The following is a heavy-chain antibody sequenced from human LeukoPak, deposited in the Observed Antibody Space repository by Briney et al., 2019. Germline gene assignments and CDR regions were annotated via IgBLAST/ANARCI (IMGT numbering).Heavy chain of an antibody. V-gene: IGHV1-8*03. CDR1: GYTFTSYD. J-gene: IGHJ4*02. CDR3: ARTYSYWSGYPTLGY. D-gene: IGHD3-3*01. Sequence: GASVKVSCKASGYTFTSYDINWVRQATGQGLEWMGWMNPNSGNTGYAQKFQGRVTITRNTSISTAYMELSSLRSEGTAVYYCARTYSYWSGYPTLGYWGQGTLVTVSS. CDR2: MNPNSGNT.